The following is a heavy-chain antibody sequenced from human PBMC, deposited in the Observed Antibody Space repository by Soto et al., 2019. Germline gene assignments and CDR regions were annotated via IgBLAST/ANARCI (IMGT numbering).Heavy chain of an antibody. Sequence: ASVKVSCKASGYTFTSYSMHWVRQAPGQRLEWMGWINAGNGNTKYSQKFQGRVTITRDTSASTAYMELSSLRSEDTAVYYCARVSLRYFDWLPPGAFDIWGQGTMVTVSS. V-gene: IGHV1-3*01. CDR2: INAGNGNT. CDR3: ARVSLRYFDWLPPGAFDI. D-gene: IGHD3-9*01. J-gene: IGHJ3*02. CDR1: GYTFTSYS.